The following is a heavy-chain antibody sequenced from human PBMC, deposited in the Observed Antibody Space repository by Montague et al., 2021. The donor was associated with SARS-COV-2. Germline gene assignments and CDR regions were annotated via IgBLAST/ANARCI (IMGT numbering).Heavy chain of an antibody. CDR3: ARTTWLRGYFDL. D-gene: IGHD5-12*01. CDR1: GGSIRSSSYN. V-gene: IGHV4-39*07. J-gene: IGHJ2*01. CDR2: IYYSGST. Sequence: SETLSLTCTVSGGSIRSSSYNWGWIRQPPGKGLECIGSIYYSGSTYYNPSLKSRVTISVDTSKNHFSLKLSSVTAADTAVYYCARTTWLRGYFDLWGRGTLVTVSS.